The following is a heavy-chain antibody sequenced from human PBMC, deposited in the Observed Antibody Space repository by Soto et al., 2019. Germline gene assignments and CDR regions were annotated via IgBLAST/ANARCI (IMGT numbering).Heavy chain of an antibody. CDR3: AQVGSRDGYNYVLDQ. CDR2: VISASGSV. V-gene: IGHV1-69*06. J-gene: IGHJ1*01. Sequence: QVQVVQSGAEVKKPGSSVKISCKASGRIFSSFPTSWVRQVPGQGLEWMGGVISASGSVTYAPQFQGRVTITAVNFAGIGYLELTSLTSEDTAIYYCAQVGSRDGYNYVLDQWGPGTMVTVSS. D-gene: IGHD5-18*01. CDR1: GRIFSSFP.